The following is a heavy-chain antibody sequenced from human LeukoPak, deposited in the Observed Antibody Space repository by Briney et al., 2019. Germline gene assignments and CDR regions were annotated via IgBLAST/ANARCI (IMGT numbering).Heavy chain of an antibody. V-gene: IGHV5-51*01. CDR3: ARRFPYCSGGRCYSFDS. CDR1: GYSFTNYW. D-gene: IGHD2-15*01. J-gene: IGHJ4*02. CDR2: IYPGDSDT. Sequence: GESLKISCKGSGYSFTNYWIGWVRQLPGKELEWLGIIYPGDSDTRYIRSFQGQVTISVDKSSSTAYLQWSSLTASDTAMYYCARRFPYCSGGRCYSFDSWGQGTLVIVSS.